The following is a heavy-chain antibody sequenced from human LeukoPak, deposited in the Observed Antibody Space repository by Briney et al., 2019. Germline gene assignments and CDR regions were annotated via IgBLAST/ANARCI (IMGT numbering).Heavy chain of an antibody. Sequence: GGSLRLSCAASGFTFSSYPMSWVRQAPGKGLEWVSSISGSGDNTYYADSVKGRFTISRDNPKNTLYLQFNRLRDEDTAVYYCAKDPSFNTISYWGQGTLVTVSS. CDR1: GFTFSSYP. J-gene: IGHJ4*02. D-gene: IGHD3-22*01. CDR3: AKDPSFNTISY. CDR2: ISGSGDNT. V-gene: IGHV3-23*01.